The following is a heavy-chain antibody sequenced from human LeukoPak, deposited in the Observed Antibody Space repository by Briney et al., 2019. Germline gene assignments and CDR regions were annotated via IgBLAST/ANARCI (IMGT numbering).Heavy chain of an antibody. CDR3: ARAFHYGGPRAFDI. CDR2: IYTSGST. Sequence: SETLSLTCTVSGGSISSGSYYWSWIRQPAGKGLEWIGRIYTSGSTNYNPSLKSRVTISVDTSKNQFSLKLSSVTAADTAVYYCARAFHYGGPRAFDIWGQGTMVTVSS. CDR1: GGSISSGSYY. V-gene: IGHV4-61*02. J-gene: IGHJ3*02. D-gene: IGHD2-21*01.